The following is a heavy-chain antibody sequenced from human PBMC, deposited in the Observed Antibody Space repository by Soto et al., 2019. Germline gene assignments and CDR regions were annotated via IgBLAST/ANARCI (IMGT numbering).Heavy chain of an antibody. J-gene: IGHJ6*02. CDR1: GGSISRGGYS. CDR3: ARDGRLMHRGFSYYNGMDV. D-gene: IGHD3-10*01. V-gene: IGHV4-30-2*01. Sequence: SETLSLTCAVSGGSISRGGYSWSWIRQPPGKGLEWIGYIYHSGSTYYNPSLKSRVTISVDTSKNHLSLRLTSVTAADTAVYFCARDGRLMHRGFSYYNGMDVWGQGTTVTVS. CDR2: IYHSGST.